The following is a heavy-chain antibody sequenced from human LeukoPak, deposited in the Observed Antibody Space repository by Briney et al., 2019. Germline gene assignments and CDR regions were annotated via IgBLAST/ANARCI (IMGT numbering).Heavy chain of an antibody. J-gene: IGHJ6*03. CDR3: AKNRGHCVDGVCHNYYYMDV. V-gene: IGHV3-23*01. D-gene: IGHD2-8*02. Sequence: PGGSLRLSCEASGFTFSNYAMSWVRQAPGKGLEWVSTVSGSAGRTDYADSVKGRFTISRDNLKNTLYLQMNGLRAEDTAVYYCAKNRGHCVDGVCHNYYYMDVWGRGTTVTVSS. CDR1: GFTFSNYA. CDR2: VSGSAGRT.